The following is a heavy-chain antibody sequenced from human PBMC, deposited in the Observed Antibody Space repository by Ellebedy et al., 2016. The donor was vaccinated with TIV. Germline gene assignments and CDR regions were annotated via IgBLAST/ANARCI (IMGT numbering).Heavy chain of an antibody. J-gene: IGHJ4*02. V-gene: IGHV4-4*02. CDR2: IHDSGIT. CDR1: DGSFSSSPS. D-gene: IGHD1-1*01. CDR3: ASAGDWKLEY. Sequence: MPSETLSLTCTVSDGSFSSSPSWGWVRPPPGKGLEWIGEIHDSGITNYSPSLKSRVTVSLDKSKNQFSLKLTSVTAADTAVYYCASAGDWKLEYWGQGTLVTVSS.